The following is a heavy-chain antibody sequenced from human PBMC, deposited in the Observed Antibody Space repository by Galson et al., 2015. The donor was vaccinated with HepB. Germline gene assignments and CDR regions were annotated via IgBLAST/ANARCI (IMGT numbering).Heavy chain of an antibody. CDR2: ISYDGSNK. V-gene: IGHV3-30*18. CDR1: GFTFSSYG. CDR3: AKDAVDTAMVRGGSGNLLDY. D-gene: IGHD5-18*01. J-gene: IGHJ4*02. Sequence: SLRLSCAASGFTFSSYGMHWVRQAPGKGLEWVAVISYDGSNKYYADSVKGRFTISRDNSKNTLYLQMNSLRAEDTAVYYCAKDAVDTAMVRGGSGNLLDYWGQGTLVTVSS.